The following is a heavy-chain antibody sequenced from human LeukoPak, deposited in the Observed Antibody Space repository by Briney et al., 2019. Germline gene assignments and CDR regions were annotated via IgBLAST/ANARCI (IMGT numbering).Heavy chain of an antibody. J-gene: IGHJ4*02. CDR2: IYSGGST. D-gene: IGHD3-22*01. Sequence: GRSLTLSCTASGLTISSNYMSSLRHAPVKGMEWVSVIYSGGSTYYADSVKGRFTICRDNSKNTLYLQMNSLRAEDTAVYYCARPRGGYYQYWRQGTLVTVSS. CDR1: GLTISSNY. CDR3: ARPRGGYYQY. V-gene: IGHV3-66*02.